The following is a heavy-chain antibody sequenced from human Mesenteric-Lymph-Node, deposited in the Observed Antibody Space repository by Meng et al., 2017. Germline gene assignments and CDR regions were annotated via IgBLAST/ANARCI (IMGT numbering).Heavy chain of an antibody. J-gene: IGHJ4*02. CDR1: GFTFSSYA. CDR2: ISYDGSNK. V-gene: IGHV3-30*04. Sequence: GESLKISCAASGFTFSSYAMHWVRQAPGKGLEWVAVISYDGSNKYYADSVKGRFTISRDNSKNTLDLQMDSLRPEDTAIYYCARAGRLWVLRYFLDLWGQGTLVTVSS. CDR3: ARAGRLWVLRYFLDL. D-gene: IGHD3-22*01.